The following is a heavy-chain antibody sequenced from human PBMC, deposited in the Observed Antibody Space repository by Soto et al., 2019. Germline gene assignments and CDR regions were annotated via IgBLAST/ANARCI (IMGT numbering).Heavy chain of an antibody. D-gene: IGHD6-6*01. J-gene: IGHJ6*02. CDR3: AKDRGTSASRVLGHYYGIDV. Sequence: QVQLVESGGGVVQPGKSLRLSCVASGFTFSSHGMHWVRQAPGKGLEWVAVISYDGSNKYYADSVKGRFTISRDNSKNTVYLQMNSLRAEDTAVYYCAKDRGTSASRVLGHYYGIDVWGQGTTVTVSS. CDR2: ISYDGSNK. V-gene: IGHV3-30*18. CDR1: GFTFSSHG.